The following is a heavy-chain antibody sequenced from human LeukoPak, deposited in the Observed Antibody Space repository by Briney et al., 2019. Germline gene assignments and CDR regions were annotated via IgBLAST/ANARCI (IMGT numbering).Heavy chain of an antibody. CDR3: ARRGYCSSTSCSRHNWFDP. V-gene: IGHV4-34*01. Sequence: TSETLSLTCAVYGGSFSGYYWSWIRQPPGKGLEWIGEINHSGSTNYNPSLKSRVTISVDTSKNQFSLELSSVTAADTAVYYCARRGYCSSTSCSRHNWFDPWGQGTLVTVSS. CDR1: GGSFSGYY. CDR2: INHSGST. D-gene: IGHD2-2*01. J-gene: IGHJ5*02.